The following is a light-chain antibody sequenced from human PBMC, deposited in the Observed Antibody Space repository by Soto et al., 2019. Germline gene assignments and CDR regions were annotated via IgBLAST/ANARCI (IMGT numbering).Light chain of an antibody. CDR2: GNS. V-gene: IGLV1-40*01. CDR1: SSNIGAGYD. Sequence: QSALTQPPSVSGAPGQRVTISCTGSSSNIGAGYDVHWYQQLPGTVPKLLIYGNSNRPSGVPDRFSGSKSGTSASLAITGLLAEDEADYYCHSYDSSLSGSVFGGGTKLTVL. CDR3: HSYDSSLSGSV. J-gene: IGLJ3*02.